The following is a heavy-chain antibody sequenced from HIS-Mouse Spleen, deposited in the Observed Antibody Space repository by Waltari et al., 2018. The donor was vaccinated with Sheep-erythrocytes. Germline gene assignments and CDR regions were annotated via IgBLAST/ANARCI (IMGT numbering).Heavy chain of an antibody. CDR3: ARITSYYDFWSTYNKDYFDY. Sequence: QVTLTESGPVLVKPTETLTLTCTVSGFSLSNARMGVRWIRQPPRTALEWLAHIFSNDEKSYSTSLKSRLTISKDTSKSQVVLTMTNMDPVDTATYYCARITSYYDFWSTYNKDYFDYWGQGTLVTVSS. CDR2: IFSNDEK. V-gene: IGHV2-26*01. J-gene: IGHJ4*02. CDR1: GFSLSNARMG. D-gene: IGHD3-3*01.